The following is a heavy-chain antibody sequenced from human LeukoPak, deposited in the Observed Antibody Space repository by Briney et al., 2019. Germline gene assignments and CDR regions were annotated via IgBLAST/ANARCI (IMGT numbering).Heavy chain of an antibody. CDR1: GGSISSYY. CDR2: IYYSGST. J-gene: IGHJ6*02. CDR3: ARIAQGPGMDV. D-gene: IGHD2-21*01. V-gene: IGHV4-59*08. Sequence: SETLSLTCTVSGGSISSYYWSWIRQPPGKGLEWIGYIYYSGSTDYNPSLKSRVTISVDTSKNQFSLKLSSVTAADTAVYYCARIAQGPGMDVWGRGTTVTVSS.